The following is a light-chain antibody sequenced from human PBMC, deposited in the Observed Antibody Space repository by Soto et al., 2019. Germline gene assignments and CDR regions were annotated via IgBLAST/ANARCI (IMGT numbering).Light chain of an antibody. V-gene: IGKV1-5*03. CDR2: KAS. J-gene: IGKJ1*01. CDR3: QQYSSYSWT. CDR1: QSISSW. Sequence: DIQMTQSPSTLSASVGDRVTITCRASQSISSWLAWYQQKPGTAPKLLIYKASSLESGVPSRFSGSGSGTEFTLAISSLQPDDFATYYCQQYSSYSWTFGQGTKVEIK.